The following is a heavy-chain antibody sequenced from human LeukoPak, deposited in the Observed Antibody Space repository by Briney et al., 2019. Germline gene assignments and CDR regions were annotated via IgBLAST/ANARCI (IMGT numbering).Heavy chain of an antibody. CDR3: ARDSTGGRDGYNWHGY. V-gene: IGHV3-21*01. CDR1: GFTFSSYA. CDR2: ISSSSSYI. J-gene: IGHJ4*02. Sequence: TGGSLRLSCAASGFTFSSYAMSWVRQAPGKGLEWVSSISSSSSYIYYADSVKGRFTISRDNAKNSLYLQMNSLRAEDTAVYYCARDSTGGRDGYNWHGYWGQGTLVTVSS. D-gene: IGHD5-24*01.